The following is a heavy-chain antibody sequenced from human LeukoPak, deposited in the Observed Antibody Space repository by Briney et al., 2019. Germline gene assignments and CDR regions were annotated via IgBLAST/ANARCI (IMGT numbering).Heavy chain of an antibody. CDR2: ISKNGKTI. Sequence: GGSLRLSCAASGFTFSDYYMSWIRQAPGKGLEWLSYISKNGKTIYYADSVKGRFTISRDNAKKSVYLQMNSLRAEDTAVYYCATTGVLGVIPWGQGTLVTVSS. CDR3: ATTGVLGVIP. CDR1: GFTFSDYY. D-gene: IGHD3-10*01. V-gene: IGHV3-11*01. J-gene: IGHJ5*02.